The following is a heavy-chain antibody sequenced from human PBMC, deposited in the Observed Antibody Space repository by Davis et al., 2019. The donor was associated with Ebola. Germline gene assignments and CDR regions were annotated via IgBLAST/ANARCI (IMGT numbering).Heavy chain of an antibody. V-gene: IGHV3-21*01. D-gene: IGHD6-19*01. CDR1: GFTFSSYS. CDR2: ISSSSSYI. CDR3: ARVYNSDWYTMALDI. Sequence: GESLKISCAASGFTFSSYSMNWVRQAPGKGLEWVSSISSSSSYIYYADSVKGRFTISRDNAKNSLYLQMNSLRAEDTAIYYCARVYNSDWYTMALDIWGQGTMVAVSS. J-gene: IGHJ3*02.